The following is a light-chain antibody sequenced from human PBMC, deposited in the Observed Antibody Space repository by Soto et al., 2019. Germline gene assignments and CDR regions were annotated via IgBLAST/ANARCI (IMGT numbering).Light chain of an antibody. Sequence: QSALTQPPSVSGSPGQSVTISCTGTSSDVGAYKYVSWYQQYPGKAPKLMIYEVSKRPSGVPDRFSGSKSGNTASLTVSGLQAEDETDYYCTSYVGSNIWVFGGGTKLTLL. CDR3: TSYVGSNIWV. CDR2: EVS. CDR1: SSDVGAYKY. J-gene: IGLJ3*02. V-gene: IGLV2-8*01.